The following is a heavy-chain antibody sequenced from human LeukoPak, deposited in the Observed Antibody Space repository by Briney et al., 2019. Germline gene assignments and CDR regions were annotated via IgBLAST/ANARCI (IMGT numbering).Heavy chain of an antibody. CDR3: AKEKKSGGWPIDY. D-gene: IGHD2-15*01. V-gene: IGHV3-23*01. Sequence: GGSLRLSCAASGFTFSTYAMSWVRQAPGKGLEWVSGISDGGDYTYYADSVKGRFTISRDNSKNTLYLQMNSLRADDAAVYHCAKEKKSGGWPIDYWGQGALVTVSS. CDR2: ISDGGDYT. J-gene: IGHJ4*02. CDR1: GFTFSTYA.